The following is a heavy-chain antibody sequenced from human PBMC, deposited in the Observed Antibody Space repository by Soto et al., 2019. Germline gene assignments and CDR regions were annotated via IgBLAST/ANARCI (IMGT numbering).Heavy chain of an antibody. V-gene: IGHV1-2*04. CDR1: GYTFTGYY. CDR2: INPNSGGT. J-gene: IGHJ6*02. CDR3: ASGSPPYYYYGMDV. Sequence: ASVKVSCKASGYTFTGYYMHWVRQAPGQGLEWMGWINPNSGGTNYAQKFQGWVTMTRDTSISTAYMELSRLRSDDTAVYYCASGSPPYYYYGMDVWGQGTTVTVSS. D-gene: IGHD6-25*01.